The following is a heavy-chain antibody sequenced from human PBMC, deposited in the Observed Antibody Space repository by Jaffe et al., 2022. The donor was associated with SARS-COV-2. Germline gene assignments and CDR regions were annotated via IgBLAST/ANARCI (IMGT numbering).Heavy chain of an antibody. J-gene: IGHJ2*01. CDR2: ITVNNHNT. V-gene: IGHV1-18*01. CDR3: VRDGIDPDL. Sequence: VQLVQSGEEVKKPGASVMVSCKASGYTFTSHGISWVRQAPGQGPEWMGRITVNNHNTNYAQNFQGRVTMSADTSTGTVYMQLRSLRPDDTAVYYCVRDGIDPDLWGRGTQVTVTS. D-gene: IGHD1-26*01. CDR1: GYTFTSHG.